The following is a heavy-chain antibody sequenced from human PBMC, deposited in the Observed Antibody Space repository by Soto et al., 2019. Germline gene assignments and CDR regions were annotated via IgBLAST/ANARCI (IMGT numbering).Heavy chain of an antibody. Sequence: LSLTCTVSGGSISSYYWSWIRRPPGKGLEWIGYIYNSGSTHSNPSLQSRVTISVDTSKNQFSLKLSSVTAADTGIYYCARARITMVREVIKYNMDVWGQGTTVTVSS. J-gene: IGHJ6*02. CDR2: IYNSGST. D-gene: IGHD3-10*01. CDR1: GGSISSYY. V-gene: IGHV4-59*01. CDR3: ARARITMVREVIKYNMDV.